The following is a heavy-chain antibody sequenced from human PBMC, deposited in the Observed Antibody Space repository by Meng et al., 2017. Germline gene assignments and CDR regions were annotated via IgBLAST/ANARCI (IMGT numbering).Heavy chain of an antibody. Sequence: SVKVSCKASGGTFSSYAISWVRQAPGQGLEWMGGIIPIFGTANYVQKFQGRVTITADKSTSTAYMELSSLRSEDTAVYYCARDFARGGDDAFDIWGQGTMVTVSS. CDR2: IIPIFGTA. D-gene: IGHD3-10*01. CDR3: ARDFARGGDDAFDI. V-gene: IGHV1-69*06. J-gene: IGHJ3*02. CDR1: GGTFSSYA.